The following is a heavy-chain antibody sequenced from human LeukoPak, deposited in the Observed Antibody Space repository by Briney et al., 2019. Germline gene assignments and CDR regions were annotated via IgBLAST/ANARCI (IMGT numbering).Heavy chain of an antibody. V-gene: IGHV1-18*01. J-gene: IGHJ5*02. CDR1: GYTFTRYG. CDR3: ARDQRGYGDSSGASKWIDP. D-gene: IGHD4-17*01. CDR2: ISSYNGNT. Sequence: ASVKVSCKASGYTFTRYGINCVRQAPGQGLEGMGWISSYNGNTKYAEKIQRRVTITTDTSTSTAYMELRSLSSDDTAVYYCARDQRGYGDSSGASKWIDPWGQGTLVTVSS.